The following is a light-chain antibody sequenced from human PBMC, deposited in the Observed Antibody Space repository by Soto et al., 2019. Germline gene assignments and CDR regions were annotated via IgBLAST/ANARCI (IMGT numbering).Light chain of an antibody. CDR3: CSYTSIITSAV. V-gene: IGLV2-14*01. Sequence: QSALTQPASVSGSPGQSSTISCTGTSSDIGDCTHVSWYQQHPGKAPKLIIYEVSDRPSGVSHRFSGSKSGNTASLTISGLQTEDEADDCCCSYTSIITSAVFGGGTKVTVL. CDR2: EVS. CDR1: SSDIGDCTH. J-gene: IGLJ2*01.